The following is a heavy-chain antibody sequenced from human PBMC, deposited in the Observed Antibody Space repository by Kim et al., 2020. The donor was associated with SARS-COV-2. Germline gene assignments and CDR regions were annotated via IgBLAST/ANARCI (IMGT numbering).Heavy chain of an antibody. D-gene: IGHD3-22*01. CDR3: ARGVITTGFDY. V-gene: IGHV4-34*01. CDR2: SS. Sequence: SSNSNPSLKSRLTISIDTSKNHLSLKLTSVTAADTAVYYGARGVITTGFDYWGQGTLVTVSS. J-gene: IGHJ4*02.